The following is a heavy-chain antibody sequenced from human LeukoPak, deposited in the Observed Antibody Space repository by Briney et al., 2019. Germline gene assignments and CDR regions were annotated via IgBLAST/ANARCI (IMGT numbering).Heavy chain of an antibody. V-gene: IGHV3-21*01. D-gene: IGHD5-18*01. J-gene: IGHJ4*02. Sequence: PGGSLRLSCAASGFTFSSYSMNWVRQAPGKGLEWVSSISSSSSYIYYADSVKGRFTISRDNAKNSLYLQMNSLRAEDTAVYYCARDRFSYGYYFDYWGQGTLVTVSS. CDR2: ISSSSSYI. CDR1: GFTFSSYS. CDR3: ARDRFSYGYYFDY.